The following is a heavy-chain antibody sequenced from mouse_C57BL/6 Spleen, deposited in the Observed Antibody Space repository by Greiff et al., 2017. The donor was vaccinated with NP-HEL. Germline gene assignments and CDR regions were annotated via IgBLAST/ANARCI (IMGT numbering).Heavy chain of an antibody. CDR2: INYDGSST. J-gene: IGHJ4*01. Sequence: DVKLVESEGGLVQPGSSMKLSCTASGFTFSDYYMALVRQVPEKGLEWVANINYDGSSTYYLDSLKSRFIISRDNAKNILYLQMSSLKSEDTATYYCARSPYDVGAMDYWGQGTSVTVSS. CDR1: GFTFSDYY. CDR3: ARSPYDVGAMDY. V-gene: IGHV5-16*01. D-gene: IGHD2-12*01.